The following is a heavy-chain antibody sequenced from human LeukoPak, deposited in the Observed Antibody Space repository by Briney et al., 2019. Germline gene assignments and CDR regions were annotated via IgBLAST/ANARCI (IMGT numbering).Heavy chain of an antibody. J-gene: IGHJ4*02. CDR1: GFTFSSYA. D-gene: IGHD3-3*01. CDR3: AKNLKTPKVLRFLEWPADEYYFDY. V-gene: IGHV3-30-3*01. Sequence: GGSLRLSCAASGFTFSSYAMHWVRQAPGKGLEWVAVISYDGSNKYYADSVKGRFTISRDNSKNTLYLQMNSLRAEDTAVYYCAKNLKTPKVLRFLEWPADEYYFDYWGQGTLVTVSS. CDR2: ISYDGSNK.